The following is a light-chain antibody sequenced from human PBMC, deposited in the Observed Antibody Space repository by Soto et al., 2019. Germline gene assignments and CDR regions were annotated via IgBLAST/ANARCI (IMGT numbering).Light chain of an antibody. CDR3: QQYGSSPLWT. CDR2: GAS. CDR1: QSVSSSY. J-gene: IGKJ1*01. Sequence: EIVLTQSPGTLSWSPGERATLSCRAMQSVSSSYLAWYQQKPGQAPRLLIYGASSRATGIPDRFSGSGSGTDFTLTISRLEPEDFAVYYCQQYGSSPLWTFGQGTKVEIK. V-gene: IGKV3-20*01.